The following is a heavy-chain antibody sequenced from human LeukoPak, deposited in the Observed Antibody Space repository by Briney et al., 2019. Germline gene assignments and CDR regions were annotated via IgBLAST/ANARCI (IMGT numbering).Heavy chain of an antibody. CDR2: ISAYNGNT. CDR1: GYTFTSYG. V-gene: IGHV1-18*01. J-gene: IGHJ5*02. D-gene: IGHD3-22*01. CDR3: ARPTTPHWYYYDSSGYLSWFDP. Sequence: GASVKVSCKASGYTFTSYGISWVRQAPGQGLEWMGWISAYNGNTNYAQKFQGRVTMTTDTSTSTAYMELRSLRSDDTAVYYCARPTTPHWYYYDSSGYLSWFDPWGQGTLVTVSS.